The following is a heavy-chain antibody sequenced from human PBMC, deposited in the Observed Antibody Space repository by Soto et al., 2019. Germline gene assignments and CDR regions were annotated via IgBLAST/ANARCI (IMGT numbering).Heavy chain of an antibody. V-gene: IGHV3-48*01. D-gene: IGHD5-12*01. CDR1: GFTFSSYS. CDR2: ISSSSSTI. CDR3: ARVYSGYALNPYYFDY. J-gene: IGHJ4*02. Sequence: GGSLRLSCAASGFTFSSYSMNWVRQAPGKGLEWVSYISSSSSTIYYADSVKGRFTISRDNAKNSLYLQMNSLRAEDTAVYYCARVYSGYALNPYYFDYWGQGTLVTVSS.